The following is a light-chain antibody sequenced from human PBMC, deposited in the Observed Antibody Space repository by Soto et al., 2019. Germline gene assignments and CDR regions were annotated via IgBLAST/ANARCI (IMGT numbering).Light chain of an antibody. CDR1: QSLVYSDGITY. J-gene: IGKJ4*01. CDR3: MQGAHWPLT. V-gene: IGKV2-30*01. Sequence: DVVMTQSPLSLPVTLGQPASISCRSSQSLVYSDGITYLSWFQQRPGQSPRRLIYKVSNRDSGVPDRFSGSGSVTDFTLKISRVEAEDVGVYYCMQGAHWPLTFGGGTKVDIK. CDR2: KVS.